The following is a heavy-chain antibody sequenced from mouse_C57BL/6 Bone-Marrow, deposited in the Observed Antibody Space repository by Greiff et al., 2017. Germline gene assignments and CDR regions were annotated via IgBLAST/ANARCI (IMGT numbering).Heavy chain of an antibody. CDR2: IDPEIGDT. CDR1: GFNIKDDY. Sequence: EVQLQQSGAELVRPGASVKLSCTASGFNIKDDYIHWVKQRPEQGLEWIGWIDPEIGDTEYDSKFQGKATIPTDTSSNTAYLKLSSLKSEDTVVYYCSSFDSNYFDFWGQGTPLTVAS. V-gene: IGHV14-4*01. J-gene: IGHJ2*01. D-gene: IGHD2-5*01. CDR3: SSFDSNYFDF.